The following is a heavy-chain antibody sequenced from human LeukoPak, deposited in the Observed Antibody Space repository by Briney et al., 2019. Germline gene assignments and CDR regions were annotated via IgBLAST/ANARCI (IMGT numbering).Heavy chain of an antibody. J-gene: IGHJ4*02. Sequence: SQTLSLTCTVSGGSISSGPYYWNWIRQPAGKGLEWIGRIYTSGYTNYNPSLKSRVTISVDTSNNQFSLRLRSVTAADTAVYYCVRGVGGEYFYFDRWGQGALVTVSA. CDR2: IYTSGYT. D-gene: IGHD1-26*01. V-gene: IGHV4-61*02. CDR3: VRGVGGEYFYFDR. CDR1: GGSISSGPYY.